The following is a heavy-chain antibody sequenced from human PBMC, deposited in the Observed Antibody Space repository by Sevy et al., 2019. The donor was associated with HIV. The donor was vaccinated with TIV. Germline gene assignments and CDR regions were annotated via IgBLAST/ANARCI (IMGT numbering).Heavy chain of an antibody. V-gene: IGHV3-23*01. CDR1: EFTFSSYA. D-gene: IGHD4-17*01. CDR2: ISGSGRFT. J-gene: IGHJ4*02. Sequence: GGSLRLSCSASEFTFSSYAMSWVRQAPGKGLEWVSPISGSGRFTYYADFVEGRFIISRDNSKNTLSVQMNSLRAEDTAVYYCARGDDYGDYVFVYWGQGTLVTVSS. CDR3: ARGDDYGDYVFVY.